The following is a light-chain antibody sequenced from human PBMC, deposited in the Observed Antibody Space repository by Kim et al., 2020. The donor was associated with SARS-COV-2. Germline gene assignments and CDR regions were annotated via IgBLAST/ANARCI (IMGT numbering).Light chain of an antibody. CDR1: SGHSTYA. CDR3: QTWGTGIRV. Sequence: ASVKLTCTRSSGHSTYAIAWHQQQPEKGPRYLMKVNSDGSHRKGDGIPDRFSGSSSGAERYLTISSLQSEDEADYYCQTWGTGIRVFGGGTQLTVL. V-gene: IGLV4-69*01. J-gene: IGLJ3*02. CDR2: VNSDGSH.